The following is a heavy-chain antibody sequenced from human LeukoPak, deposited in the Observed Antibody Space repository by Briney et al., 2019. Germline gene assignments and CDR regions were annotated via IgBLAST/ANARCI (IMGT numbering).Heavy chain of an antibody. CDR3: AREGLNYYYGMDV. CDR1: GLTFSSHW. CDR2: INSDGSST. Sequence: GGSLRLSCAASGLTFSSHWMHWVRQAPGKGLVWVSRINSDGSSTSYADSVKGRFTISRDNAKNTLYLQMNSLRAEDTAVYFCAREGLNYYYGMDVWGQGTTVTVSS. J-gene: IGHJ6*02. V-gene: IGHV3-74*01.